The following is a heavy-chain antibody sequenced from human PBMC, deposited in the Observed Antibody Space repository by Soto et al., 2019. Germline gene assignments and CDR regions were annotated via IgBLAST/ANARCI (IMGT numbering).Heavy chain of an antibody. D-gene: IGHD6-13*01. CDR2: VYYTGTT. CDR3: ARDLAAVPRAFGY. J-gene: IGHJ4*02. Sequence: QVQLQESGPGLLKPSETLSLTCTVSGGSISSYLYIWVRQPPGKGLEWIGSVYYTGTTDYNPSLKSRVTISVDTSKTQFSLNLRSVTAADTAVYYCARDLAAVPRAFGYWGRGTLVTVSS. CDR1: GGSISSYL. V-gene: IGHV4-59*01.